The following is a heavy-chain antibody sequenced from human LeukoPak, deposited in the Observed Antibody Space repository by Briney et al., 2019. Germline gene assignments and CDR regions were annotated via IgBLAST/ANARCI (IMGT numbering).Heavy chain of an antibody. Sequence: GGSLRLSCAASGFTFSSYDMHWVRQVTGKGLEWVSSIGISGGKYYTDSVKGRFTISREDAKNSFYLQMNSLRAGDTAVYYCARGKYGYTSDWQLIDYWGQGTLVTVSS. D-gene: IGHD6-19*01. CDR1: GFTFSSYD. J-gene: IGHJ4*02. V-gene: IGHV3-13*01. CDR2: IGISGGK. CDR3: ARGKYGYTSDWQLIDY.